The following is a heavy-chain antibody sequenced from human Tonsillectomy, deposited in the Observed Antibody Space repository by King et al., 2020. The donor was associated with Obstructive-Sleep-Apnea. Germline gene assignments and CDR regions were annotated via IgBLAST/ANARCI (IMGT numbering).Heavy chain of an antibody. CDR2: IYYSGST. CDR3: ARDPTHYYDSSGYYFTEEYFQH. Sequence: QLQESGPGLVKPSETLSLTCTVSGGSISSSSYYWGWIRQPPGKGLEWIGSIYYSGSTYYNPSLKSRVTISVDTSKNQFSLKLSSVTAADTAVYYCARDPTHYYDSSGYYFTEEYFQHWGQGTLVTVSS. J-gene: IGHJ1*01. V-gene: IGHV4-39*07. CDR1: GGSISSSSYY. D-gene: IGHD3-22*01.